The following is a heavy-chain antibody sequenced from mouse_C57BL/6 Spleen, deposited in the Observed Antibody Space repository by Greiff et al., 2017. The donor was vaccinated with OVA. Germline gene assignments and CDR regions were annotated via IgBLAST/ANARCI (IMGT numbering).Heavy chain of an antibody. V-gene: IGHV5-4*01. CDR1: GFTFSSYA. J-gene: IGHJ2*01. D-gene: IGHD4-1*01. Sequence: VKLVESGGGLVKPGGSLKLSCAASGFTFSSYAMSWVRQTPEKRLEWVATISDGGSYTYYPDNVKGRFTISRDNAKNNLYLQMSHLKSEDTAMYYCARDLTGALDYWGQGTTLTVSS. CDR3: ARDLTGALDY. CDR2: ISDGGSYT.